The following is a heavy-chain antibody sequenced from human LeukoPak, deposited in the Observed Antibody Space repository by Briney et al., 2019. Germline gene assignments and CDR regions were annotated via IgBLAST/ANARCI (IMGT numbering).Heavy chain of an antibody. J-gene: IGHJ4*02. CDR2: ISSGSSSI. CDR1: GFTFSTYS. CDR3: ARVRWASYYFEY. Sequence: PGGSLRLSCAASGFTFSTYSMNWVRQAPGKGLEWVSYISSGSSSISYADSVKGRFTIPRDNAKNSLYLQMNSLRDEDTAVYYCARVRWASYYFEYWGQGTLVTVSS. V-gene: IGHV3-48*02. D-gene: IGHD4-23*01.